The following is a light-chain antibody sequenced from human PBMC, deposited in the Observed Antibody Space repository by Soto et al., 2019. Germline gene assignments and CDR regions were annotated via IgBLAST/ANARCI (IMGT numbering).Light chain of an antibody. CDR1: SSDVGDYNY. CDR3: SSFTSSSTLYV. Sequence: QSALTQPASVSGSPGQSITISCTGTSSDVGDYNYVSWYQQIPGKDPKLMIYEVSNRPSGVSSRFSGSKSGNTASLTISGLQVEDEADYYCSSFTSSSTLYVFGTGTKLTVL. V-gene: IGLV2-14*01. CDR2: EVS. J-gene: IGLJ1*01.